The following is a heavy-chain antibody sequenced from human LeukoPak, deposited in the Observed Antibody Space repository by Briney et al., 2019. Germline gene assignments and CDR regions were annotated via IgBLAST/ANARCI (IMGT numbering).Heavy chain of an antibody. CDR1: GGSISSATYY. J-gene: IGHJ5*02. D-gene: IGHD6-19*01. Sequence: SQTLSLTCTVSGGSISSATYYWSWIRQPAGKGLEWIGRIYSSGSTNYNPSLKSRVTISVDPSKNQFSLKLSSVTAADTAVYYCARGGSGWYRNWFDPWGQGTLVTVSS. V-gene: IGHV4-61*02. CDR2: IYSSGST. CDR3: ARGGSGWYRNWFDP.